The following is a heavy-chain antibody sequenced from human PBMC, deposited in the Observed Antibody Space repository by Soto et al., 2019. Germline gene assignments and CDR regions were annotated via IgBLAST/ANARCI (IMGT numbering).Heavy chain of an antibody. J-gene: IGHJ4*02. V-gene: IGHV3-30*18. CDR1: GFTFSSYG. Sequence: VQLVESGGGVVQPGRSLRLSCAASGFTFSSYGMHWVRQAPGKGLEWVAVISYDGSNKYYADSVKGRFTISRDNSKNTLYLQMNSLRAEDTAVYYCAKDGITGTMGYWGQGTLVTVSS. CDR3: AKDGITGTMGY. CDR2: ISYDGSNK. D-gene: IGHD1-7*01.